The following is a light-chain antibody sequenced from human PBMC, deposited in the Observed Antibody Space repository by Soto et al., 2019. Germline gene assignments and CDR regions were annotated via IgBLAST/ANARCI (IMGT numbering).Light chain of an antibody. CDR3: QQYGSSSVT. J-gene: IGKJ2*01. Sequence: IVFTQSSCTLSLYTGERATLSCRSSQSVSSSYLAWYQQKPGQATRLXSYGASSRATGIPDRFSGSGSGTDFTLTINRLEPEDFAVYFCQQYGSSSVTFGQGTKVDIK. CDR2: GAS. CDR1: QSVSSSY. V-gene: IGKV3-20*01.